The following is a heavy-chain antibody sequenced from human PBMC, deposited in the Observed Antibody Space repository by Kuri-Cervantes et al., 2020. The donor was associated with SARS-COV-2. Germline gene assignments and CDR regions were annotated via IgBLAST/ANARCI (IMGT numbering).Heavy chain of an antibody. Sequence: SVTVSCKVSGGTFKKYVMNWVRQAPEQGLEWMGRIIPIIGTAKYAQKFQGRLTITADESTSTAYMELRSLRSDDTAVYYCARGHTSSSWDNWFDPWGQGTLVTVSS. V-gene: IGHV1-69*11. J-gene: IGHJ5*02. CDR2: IIPIIGTA. CDR1: GGTFKKYV. D-gene: IGHD6-13*01. CDR3: ARGHTSSSWDNWFDP.